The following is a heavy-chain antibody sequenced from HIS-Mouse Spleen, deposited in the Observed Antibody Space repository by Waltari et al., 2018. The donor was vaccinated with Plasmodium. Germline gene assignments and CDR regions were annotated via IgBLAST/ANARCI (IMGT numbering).Heavy chain of an antibody. J-gene: IGHJ2*01. CDR2: IKQDGSEK. Sequence: EVQLVESGGGLVKPGGSLRLPCAASGFPFSSYWMSWVRQAPGKGLEWVANIKQDGSEKYYVDSVKGRFTISRDNAKNSLYLQMNSLRAEDTAVYYCASRWYWYFDLWGRGTLVTVSS. V-gene: IGHV3-7*01. CDR3: ASRWYWYFDL. CDR1: GFPFSSYW.